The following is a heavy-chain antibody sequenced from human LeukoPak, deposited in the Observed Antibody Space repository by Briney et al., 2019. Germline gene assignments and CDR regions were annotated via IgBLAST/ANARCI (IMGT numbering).Heavy chain of an antibody. V-gene: IGHV1-3*01. CDR1: GYTFTSYA. D-gene: IGHD6-6*01. J-gene: IGHJ4*02. CDR2: VNAGNGNT. Sequence: GASVKVSCKASGYTFTSYAIHWVRQAPGQRLEWMGWVNAGNGNTKYSQKFQGRVTITRDTSASTAYMELSSLRSEDTAVYYCARGGIAARLYFGYWGQGTLVTVSS. CDR3: ARGGIAARLYFGY.